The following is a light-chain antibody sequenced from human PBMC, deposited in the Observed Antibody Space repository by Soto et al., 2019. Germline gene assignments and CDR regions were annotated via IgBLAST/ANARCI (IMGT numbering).Light chain of an antibody. CDR3: QQYHTYSRT. Sequence: DIQMTQSPSTLSASVGDRVTITCRASQSISSRLAWYQQKPGKAPKILIYKASSLESGVPSRFSGSGSGTEFTLTISSLQPDDFATYYCQQYHTYSRTFGQGTKVGIK. CDR1: QSISSR. V-gene: IGKV1-5*03. CDR2: KAS. J-gene: IGKJ1*01.